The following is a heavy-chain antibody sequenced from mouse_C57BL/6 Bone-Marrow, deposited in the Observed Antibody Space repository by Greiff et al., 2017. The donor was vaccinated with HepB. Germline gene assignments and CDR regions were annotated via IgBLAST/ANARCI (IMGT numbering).Heavy chain of an antibody. CDR1: GFTFTDYY. D-gene: IGHD1-1*01. J-gene: IGHJ1*03. CDR2: IRNKANGYTT. Sequence: EVKVVESGGGLVQPGGSLSLSCAASGFTFTDYYMSWVRQPPGKALEWLGFIRNKANGYTTEYSASVKGRFTISRDNSQSILYLQMNALRAEDSATYYCARYGSSGDWYFDVWGTGTTVTVSS. V-gene: IGHV7-3*01. CDR3: ARYGSSGDWYFDV.